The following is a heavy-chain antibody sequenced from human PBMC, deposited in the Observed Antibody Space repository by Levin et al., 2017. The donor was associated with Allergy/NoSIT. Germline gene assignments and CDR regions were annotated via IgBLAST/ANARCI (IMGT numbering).Heavy chain of an antibody. Sequence: SETLSLTCTVSGGSISSYYWTWIRQPPGKGLEWIGYIYYSGSTNYNPSLKSRVTFSVDTSKNQFSLKLTSVTAADTAIYYCARQYYYYMDVWGKGTTVTVSS. V-gene: IGHV4-59*08. CDR2: IYYSGST. J-gene: IGHJ6*03. CDR3: ARQYYYYMDV. CDR1: GGSISSYY.